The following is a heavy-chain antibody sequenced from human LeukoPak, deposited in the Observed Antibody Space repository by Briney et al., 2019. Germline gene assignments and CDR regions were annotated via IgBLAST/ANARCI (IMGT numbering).Heavy chain of an antibody. CDR1: GFTFNSYG. CDR2: IWYDGSNK. D-gene: IGHD4-17*01. J-gene: IGHJ4*02. Sequence: PGRSLRLSCAASGFTFNSYGIHSVRQAPGKGLEWVAFIWYDGSNKYYADSVKGRFTISRDNSKNTLYLQMNSLRAEDTAVYYCARARTTRGFDYWGQGTLVTVSS. V-gene: IGHV3-33*01. CDR3: ARARTTRGFDY.